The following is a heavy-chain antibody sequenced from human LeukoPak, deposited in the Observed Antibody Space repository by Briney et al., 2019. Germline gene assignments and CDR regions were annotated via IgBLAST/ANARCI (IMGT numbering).Heavy chain of an antibody. CDR2: IYSDGRT. CDR3: ASASGREAAGYLLGLFDY. J-gene: IGHJ4*02. D-gene: IGHD6-13*01. Sequence: GGSLRLSCAASGLSVSNKYMSWVRQAPGKGLEWVSFIYSDGRTYYTDSVKGRFTISRDNSKNTLYLQMNSLRTEDPAMYYCASASGREAAGYLLGLFDYWGQGTLVTVSS. V-gene: IGHV3-53*01. CDR1: GLSVSNKY.